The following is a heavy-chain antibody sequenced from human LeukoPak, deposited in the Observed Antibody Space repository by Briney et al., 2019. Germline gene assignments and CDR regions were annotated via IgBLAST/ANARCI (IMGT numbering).Heavy chain of an antibody. CDR1: GGSFSAYY. Sequence: SETLSHTCAVYGGSFSAYYWTWIRQPPGKGLEWIGEINVSGSTNFDPSLKSRVTISVDTSRNQFSLNLTSVTAADTALYYCATGGSWNKRYAFDIWGQGTMVIVSS. CDR2: INVSGST. V-gene: IGHV4-34*01. CDR3: ATGGSWNKRYAFDI. J-gene: IGHJ3*02. D-gene: IGHD1/OR15-1a*01.